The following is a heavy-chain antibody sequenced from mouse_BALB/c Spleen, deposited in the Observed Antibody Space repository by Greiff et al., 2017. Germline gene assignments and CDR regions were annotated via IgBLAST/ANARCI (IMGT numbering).Heavy chain of an antibody. V-gene: IGHV3-2*02. Sequence: EVQLQESGPGLVKPSQSLSLTCTVTGYSITSDYAWNWIRQFPGNKLEWMGYISYSGSTSYNPSLKSRISITRDTSKNQFFLQLNSVTTEDTATYYCAMSYGYDGDYAMDYWGQGTSVTVSS. CDR3: AMSYGYDGDYAMDY. D-gene: IGHD2-2*01. J-gene: IGHJ4*01. CDR1: GYSITSDYA. CDR2: ISYSGST.